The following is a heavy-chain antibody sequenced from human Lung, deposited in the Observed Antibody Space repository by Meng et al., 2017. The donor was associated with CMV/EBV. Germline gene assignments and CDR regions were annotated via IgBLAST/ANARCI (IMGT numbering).Heavy chain of an antibody. CDR3: ARDRTTGRYFDY. V-gene: IGHV4-30-4*01. J-gene: IGHJ4*02. CDR1: GGSISSGDYY. D-gene: IGHD4-11*01. CDR2: IYYSGST. Sequence: VQRQESGPGLGKPSQPPSLTCTVSGGSISSGDYYWSWIRQPPGKGLEWIGYIYYSGSTYYNPSLKSRVTISVDTSKNQFSLKLSSVTAADTAVYYCARDRTTGRYFDYWGQGTLVTVSS.